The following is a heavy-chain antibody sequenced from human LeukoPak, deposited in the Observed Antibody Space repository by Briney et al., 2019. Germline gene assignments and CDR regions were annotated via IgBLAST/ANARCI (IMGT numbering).Heavy chain of an antibody. CDR3: ARDLREHGVFDI. CDR2: IYSGGST. CDR1: EFSVGSNY. D-gene: IGHD1-26*01. V-gene: IGHV3-66*01. Sequence: GGSLRLSCAASEFSVGSNYMTWVRQAPGKGLEWVSLIYSGGSTYYADSVKGRFTISRDNSKNTVDLQMNSLRAEDTAVYYCARDLREHGVFDIWGQGTMVTVSS. J-gene: IGHJ3*02.